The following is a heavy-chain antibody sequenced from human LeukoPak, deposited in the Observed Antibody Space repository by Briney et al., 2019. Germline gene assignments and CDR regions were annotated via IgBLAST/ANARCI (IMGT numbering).Heavy chain of an antibody. CDR3: AKEGAAYSGSRRYYFDY. Sequence: GGSLRLSCAVSLFTFCRYGMHSVPQAPGKGREWLAFIRYDGSNKYYADSVKGRLTIYRDNSKNALTLQMNSLIAEDTAVYSCAKEGAAYSGSRRYYFDYWGQGTLVTVSS. D-gene: IGHD1-26*01. CDR1: LFTFCRYG. CDR2: IRYDGSNK. J-gene: IGHJ4*02. V-gene: IGHV3-30*02.